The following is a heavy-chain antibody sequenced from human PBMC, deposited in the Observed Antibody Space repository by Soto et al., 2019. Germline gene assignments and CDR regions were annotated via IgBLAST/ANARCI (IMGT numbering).Heavy chain of an antibody. CDR1: GFTFSSYG. Sequence: LRLSCAASGFTFSSYGMHWVRQAPGKGLEWVAVISYDGSNKYYADSVKGRFTISRDNSKNTLYLQMNSLRAEDTAVYYCAKDAMPLVVIAFRMDVWGQGTTVTVSS. J-gene: IGHJ6*02. V-gene: IGHV3-30*18. D-gene: IGHD2-21*01. CDR3: AKDAMPLVVIAFRMDV. CDR2: ISYDGSNK.